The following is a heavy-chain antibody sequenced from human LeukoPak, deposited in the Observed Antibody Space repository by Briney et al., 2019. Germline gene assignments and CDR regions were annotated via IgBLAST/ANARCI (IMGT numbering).Heavy chain of an antibody. CDR2: INHSGST. J-gene: IGHJ5*02. V-gene: IGHV4-34*01. D-gene: IGHD5/OR15-5a*01. CDR1: GGSFSGYY. Sequence: PSETLSLTCAVYGGSFSGYYWSWIRQPPGKGLEWIGEINHSGSTYYNPSLKSRVTISVDTSKNQFSLKLSSVTAADTAVYYCARHDDSLWLIFDPWGQGTLVTVSS. CDR3: ARHDDSLWLIFDP.